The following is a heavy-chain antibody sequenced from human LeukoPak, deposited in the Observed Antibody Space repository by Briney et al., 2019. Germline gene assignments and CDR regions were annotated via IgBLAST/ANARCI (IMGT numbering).Heavy chain of an antibody. V-gene: IGHV1-69*13. Sequence: GASVKVSCKASGGTFSSYAISWVRQAPGQGLEWMGGIIPIFGTANYAQKFQGRVTITADESTSTAYMELSSLRSEDTAVYYCARVSYYDSSGYHPWFDYWGQGTMVTVSS. CDR1: GGTFSSYA. J-gene: IGHJ3*01. CDR3: ARVSYYDSSGYHPWFDY. D-gene: IGHD3-22*01. CDR2: IIPIFGTA.